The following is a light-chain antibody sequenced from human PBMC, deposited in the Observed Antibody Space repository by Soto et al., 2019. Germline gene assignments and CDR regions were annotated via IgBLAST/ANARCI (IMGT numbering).Light chain of an antibody. V-gene: IGLV1-40*01. Sequence: QPVLTQPPSVSGAPGQRVTISCTGSSSNIGAGYDVHWYQQLPGTAPKLLIYDNSNRPSGVPDRFSGSKSDTSASLAITGLQAEDEADYYCQSYDSSLSGSRVFGGGTKLTVL. CDR1: SSNIGAGYD. CDR2: DNS. CDR3: QSYDSSLSGSRV. J-gene: IGLJ2*01.